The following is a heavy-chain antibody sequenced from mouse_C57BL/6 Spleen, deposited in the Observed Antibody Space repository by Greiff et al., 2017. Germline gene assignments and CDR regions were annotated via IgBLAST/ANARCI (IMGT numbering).Heavy chain of an antibody. J-gene: IGHJ1*03. D-gene: IGHD1-1*01. CDR2: IHPNSGST. Sequence: QVQLQQPGAELVKPGASVKLSCKASGYTFTSYWMHWVKQRPGQGLEWIGMIHPNSGSTNYNEKFKSKATLTVDKSSSTAYMPLSSLTSEDSSGYYCARKGTTVSSYFDVWGTGTTVTVSS. V-gene: IGHV1-64*01. CDR1: GYTFTSYW. CDR3: ARKGTTVSSYFDV.